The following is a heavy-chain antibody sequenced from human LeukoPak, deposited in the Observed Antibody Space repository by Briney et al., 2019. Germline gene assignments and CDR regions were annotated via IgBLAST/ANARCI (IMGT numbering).Heavy chain of an antibody. V-gene: IGHV7-4-1*01. D-gene: IGHD3-3*01. Sequence: GASVKVSCKASGYIFTSYVINWVRQAPGQGLEWMGWINTNTGNPTYAQGFTGRFVFSSDMSVRTAYLQIGSLQADDTAVYYCARGASSFGTLDYWGPGTLVTVSS. CDR2: INTNTGNP. CDR3: ARGASSFGTLDY. J-gene: IGHJ4*02. CDR1: GYIFTSYV.